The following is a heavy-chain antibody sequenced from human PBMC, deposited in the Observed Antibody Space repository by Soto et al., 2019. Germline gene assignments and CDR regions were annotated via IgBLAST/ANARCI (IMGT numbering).Heavy chain of an antibody. CDR3: TRAPLRCSGGSCYSADA. CDR1: GFTVHDHG. D-gene: IGHD2-15*01. J-gene: IGHJ5*02. CDR2: IRSIRYGATT. V-gene: IGHV3-49*04. Sequence: WSLRIGGATPGFTVHDHGMSWVRQGPGKGLHWVGFIRSIRYGATTEYAASVKGRFFISRDDSKSIAFLQMNNLDTEDTAVYYCTRAPLRCSGGSCYSADAWGQGTLVTVSS.